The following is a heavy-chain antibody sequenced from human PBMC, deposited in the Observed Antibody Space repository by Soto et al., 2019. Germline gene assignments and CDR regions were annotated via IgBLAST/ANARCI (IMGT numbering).Heavy chain of an antibody. CDR2: IYYSGST. J-gene: IGHJ4*02. CDR3: ARHGVRWLQFGFDY. Sequence: SETLSLTCTVSGGSISSSSYYWGWIRQPPGKGLEWIGSIYYSGSTYYNPSLKSRVTISVDTSKNQFSLKLSSVTAADTAVYYCARHGVRWLQFGFDYWGQGTLVTVSS. V-gene: IGHV4-39*01. CDR1: GGSISSSSYY. D-gene: IGHD5-12*01.